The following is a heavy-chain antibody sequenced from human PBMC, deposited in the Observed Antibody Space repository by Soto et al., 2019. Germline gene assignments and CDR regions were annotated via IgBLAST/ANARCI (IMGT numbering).Heavy chain of an antibody. V-gene: IGHV5-10-1*01. Sequence: GESLKISCKGSGYSFTSYWISWVRQMPGKGLEWMGRFDPSDSYTNYSPSFQGHVTISADKSISTAYLQWSSLKASDTAMYYCASSPRGYCSSTSCRELGNYYGMDVWGQGT. CDR2: FDPSDSYT. CDR3: ASSPRGYCSSTSCRELGNYYGMDV. CDR1: GYSFTSYW. J-gene: IGHJ6*02. D-gene: IGHD2-2*01.